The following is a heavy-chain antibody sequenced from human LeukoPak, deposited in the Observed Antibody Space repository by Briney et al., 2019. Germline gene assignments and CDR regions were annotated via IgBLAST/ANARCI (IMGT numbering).Heavy chain of an antibody. CDR1: GGSISSYY. V-gene: IGHV4-34*01. J-gene: IGHJ5*02. CDR3: ARGRWSRGFDP. CDR2: INHSGST. Sequence: SETLSLTCTVSGGSISSYYWSWIRQPPGKGLEWIGEINHSGSTNYNPSLKSRVTISVDTSKNQFSLKLSSVTAADTAVYYCARGRWSRGFDPWGQGTLVTVSS. D-gene: IGHD3-10*01.